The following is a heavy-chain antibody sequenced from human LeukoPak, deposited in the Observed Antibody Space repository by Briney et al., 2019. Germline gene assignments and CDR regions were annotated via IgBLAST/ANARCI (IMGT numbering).Heavy chain of an antibody. J-gene: IGHJ6*02. V-gene: IGHV3-66*02. Sequence: GGSLRLSCAASGFTVSSNYMSWVRQAPGKGLEWVSVIYSSGSPYYADSVKGRFTISRDNSKNTLYLQMNSLRAEDTAVYYCARGGLGNCSSTSCPPYYYGMDVWGQGTTVTVSS. D-gene: IGHD2-2*01. CDR3: ARGGLGNCSSTSCPPYYYGMDV. CDR1: GFTVSSNY. CDR2: IYSSGSP.